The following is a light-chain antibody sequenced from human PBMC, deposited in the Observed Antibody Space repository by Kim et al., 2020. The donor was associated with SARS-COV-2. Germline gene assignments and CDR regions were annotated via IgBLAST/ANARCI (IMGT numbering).Light chain of an antibody. CDR3: QQDYNLPPT. J-gene: IGKJ1*01. Sequence: PGERVTLSRRASQSVSSSYLTWYQQKPGQAPRLLIYGASTRATGIPARFSGSGSGTDFTLTISRLQPEDFAVYYCQQDYNLPPTFGQGTKVDIK. V-gene: IGKV3D-7*01. CDR1: QSVSSSY. CDR2: GAS.